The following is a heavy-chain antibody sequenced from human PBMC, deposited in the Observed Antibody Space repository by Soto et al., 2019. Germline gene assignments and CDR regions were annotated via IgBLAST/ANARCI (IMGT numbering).Heavy chain of an antibody. J-gene: IGHJ4*02. V-gene: IGHV3-23*01. CDR1: GFSFPDYD. Sequence: PRLSCEGSGFSFPDYDMNWVRQTPGKGLEWVAAVGRFGNTYYRDSVRGRFTISRDDSRNTVYLQMNRLRVEDTAVYFCAKEGRLRSPAGDYFDSWAQGSLVTVSS. D-gene: IGHD3-10*01. CDR2: VGRFGNT. CDR3: AKEGRLRSPAGDYFDS.